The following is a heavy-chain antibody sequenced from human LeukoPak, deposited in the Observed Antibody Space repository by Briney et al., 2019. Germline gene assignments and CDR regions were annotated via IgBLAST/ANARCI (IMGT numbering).Heavy chain of an antibody. CDR1: GFTFGDYA. J-gene: IGHJ4*02. CDR2: IKPDGSEK. V-gene: IGHV3-7*01. D-gene: IGHD7-27*01. Sequence: AGGSLRLSCTASGFTFGDYAMSWVRQAPGKGLEWVANIKPDGSEKYYVDSVKGRFTISRGNAKNSLYLQMNSLRVEDTAVYYCARDWGHFDSWGQGTLVTVSS. CDR3: ARDWGHFDS.